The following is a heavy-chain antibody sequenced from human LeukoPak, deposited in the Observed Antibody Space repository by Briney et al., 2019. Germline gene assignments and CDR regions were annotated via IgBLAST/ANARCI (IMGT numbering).Heavy chain of an antibody. CDR1: GGSISSSSYY. D-gene: IGHD6-6*01. CDR2: IYYSGST. V-gene: IGHV4-39*01. CDR3: ARFIAARLFYYFDY. J-gene: IGHJ4*02. Sequence: SETLSLTCTVSGGSISSSSYYWGWIRQPPGKGLEWIGGIYYSGSTYYNPSLKSRVTISVDTSKNQFSLKLSSVTAADTAVYYRARFIAARLFYYFDYWGQGTLVTVSS.